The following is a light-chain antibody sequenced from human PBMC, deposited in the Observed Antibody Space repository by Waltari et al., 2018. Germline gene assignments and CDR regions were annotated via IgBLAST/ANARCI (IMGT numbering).Light chain of an antibody. V-gene: IGLV2-14*01. CDR1: SSDVGGYNF. J-gene: IGLJ2*01. CDR2: EVN. CDR3: SSYTRHETGI. Sequence: QSALTQPASVSGSPGQSITISCTGTSSDVGGYNFVSWYQQHPGKVPKLIIYEVNNRPSGVYNRFSGSKSGNTASLTISGLQAEDEADYCCSSYTRHETGIFGGGTKLTVL.